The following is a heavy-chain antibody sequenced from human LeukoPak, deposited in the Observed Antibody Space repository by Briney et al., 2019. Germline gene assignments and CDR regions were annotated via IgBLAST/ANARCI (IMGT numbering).Heavy chain of an antibody. CDR2: IYHSGST. CDR3: ARLGLIAAALRSPDY. CDR1: GGSISSGGYS. D-gene: IGHD6-25*01. Sequence: SETLSLTCAVSGGSISSGGYSWSWIRQPPGKGLEWIGYIYHSGSTYYNPSLKSRVTVSVDTSKKQFSLKLSSVTAADTAVYYCARLGLIAAALRSPDYWGQGTLVTVSS. V-gene: IGHV4-30-2*01. J-gene: IGHJ4*02.